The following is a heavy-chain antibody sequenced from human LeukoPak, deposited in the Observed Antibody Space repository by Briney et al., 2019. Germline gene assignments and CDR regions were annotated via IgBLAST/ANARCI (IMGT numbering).Heavy chain of an antibody. D-gene: IGHD3-10*01. CDR1: GGSFSGYY. Sequence: PSETLSLTCAVYGGSFSGYYWSWIRQPPGKGLEWIGEINHSGSTNYNPSLKSRVTISVDTSKNQFSLKLSSVTAADTAVYYCARGQLWFGDYYFDYWGQGTLVTVSS. CDR3: ARGQLWFGDYYFDY. V-gene: IGHV4-34*01. CDR2: INHSGST. J-gene: IGHJ4*02.